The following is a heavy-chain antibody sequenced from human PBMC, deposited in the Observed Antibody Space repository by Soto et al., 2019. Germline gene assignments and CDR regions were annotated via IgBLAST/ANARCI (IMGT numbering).Heavy chain of an antibody. J-gene: IGHJ6*02. Sequence: QVQLQQWGAGLLKPSETLSLTCAVYGGSFSGYYWSWIRQPPGKGLEWIGEINHSGSTNYNPSLKSRVTISVDTSKNQFSLKLSSVTAVDTAVYYCARVSGIYYYGMDVWGQGTTVTVSS. V-gene: IGHV4-34*01. CDR1: GGSFSGYY. CDR2: INHSGST. CDR3: ARVSGIYYYGMDV. D-gene: IGHD3-10*01.